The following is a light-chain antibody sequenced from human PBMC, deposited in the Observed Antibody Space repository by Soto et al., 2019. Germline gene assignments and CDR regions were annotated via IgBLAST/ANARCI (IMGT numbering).Light chain of an antibody. J-gene: IGLJ2*01. CDR1: NIGTKN. CDR3: QVWDYSTVL. V-gene: IGLV3-9*01. CDR2: GDN. Sequence: SYELTQPLSVSVALGQTAKITCGGNNIGTKNVHWYQQRPGQAPVLVLYGDNNRPSGIPERFSGSNSGNTATLTISRAQAGDEADYYCQVWDYSTVLFGGGTKLTVL.